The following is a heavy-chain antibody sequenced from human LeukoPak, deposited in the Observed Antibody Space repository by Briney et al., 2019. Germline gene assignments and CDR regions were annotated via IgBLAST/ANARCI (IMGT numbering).Heavy chain of an antibody. J-gene: IGHJ4*02. D-gene: IGHD4-23*01. CDR3: ARGDDYGGAWYYFDY. CDR1: GLTLSSHL. V-gene: IGHV3-7*05. CDR2: IKQHGSEN. Sequence: GGSLRLSCAASGLTLSSHLMSWVRHAPGKGLEWVANIKQHGSENYYVDSVKGRFTISRDDAKNSLYLQMNSLRAEDTAVYYCARGDDYGGAWYYFDYWGQGTLVTVSS.